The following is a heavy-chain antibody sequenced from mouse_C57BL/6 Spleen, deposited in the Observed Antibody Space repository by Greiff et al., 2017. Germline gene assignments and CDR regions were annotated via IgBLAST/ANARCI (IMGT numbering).Heavy chain of an antibody. J-gene: IGHJ4*01. Sequence: QVQLQQSGAELARPGASVKLSCKASGYTFTSYGISWVKQRTGQGLEWIGEIYPRSGNTYYTEMFKGKATLTADKSSSTAYMELRSLTSEDSAVYFCARWYSNAMDYWGQGTSVTVSS. D-gene: IGHD1-1*02. CDR3: ARWYSNAMDY. CDR2: IYPRSGNT. CDR1: GYTFTSYG. V-gene: IGHV1-81*01.